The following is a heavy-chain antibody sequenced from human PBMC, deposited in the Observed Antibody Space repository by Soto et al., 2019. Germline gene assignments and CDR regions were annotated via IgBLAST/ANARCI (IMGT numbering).Heavy chain of an antibody. V-gene: IGHV1-69*06. CDR1: GGTFSSYA. CDR2: IIPIFGTA. CDR3: ARVRGGYDSRGNFDY. J-gene: IGHJ4*02. D-gene: IGHD3-22*01. Sequence: GASVKVSCKASGGTFSSYAISWVRQAPGQGLEWMGGIIPIFGTANYAQKFQGRVTITADKSTSTAYMELSSLRSEDTAVYYCARVRGGYDSRGNFDYWGQGTMVTVSS.